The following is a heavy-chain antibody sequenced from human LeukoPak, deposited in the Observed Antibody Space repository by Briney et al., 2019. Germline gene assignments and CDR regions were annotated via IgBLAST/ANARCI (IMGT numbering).Heavy chain of an antibody. D-gene: IGHD3-10*01. J-gene: IGHJ4*02. V-gene: IGHV3-48*01. CDR3: AREGRWFEFDY. CDR2: ISSSSSTI. Sequence: PGGSLRLSCAASGFTFSSYSMNWVRQAPGKGLELVSYISSSSSTIYYADSVKGRFTISRDNAKNSLYLQMNRLRAEDTAVYYCAREGRWFEFDYWGQGTLVTVSS. CDR1: GFTFSSYS.